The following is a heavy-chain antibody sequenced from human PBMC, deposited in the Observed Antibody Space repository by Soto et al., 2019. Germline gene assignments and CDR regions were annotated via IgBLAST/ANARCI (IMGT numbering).Heavy chain of an antibody. V-gene: IGHV3-48*01. J-gene: IGHJ5*02. D-gene: IGHD3-3*01. CDR2: ISSSSSTI. CDR1: GFTFSSYS. CDR3: ARDLIYTGLEWLLFEENTTENWFDP. Sequence: GGSLRLSCAASGFTFSSYSMNWVRQAPGKGLEWVSYISSSSSTIYYADSVKGRFTISRDNAKNSLYLQMNSLRAEDTAVYYCARDLIYTGLEWLLFEENTTENWFDPWGQGTLVTVSS.